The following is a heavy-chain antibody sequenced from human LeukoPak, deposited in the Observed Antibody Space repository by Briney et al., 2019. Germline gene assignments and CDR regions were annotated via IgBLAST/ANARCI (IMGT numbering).Heavy chain of an antibody. CDR3: AKGLGYRGYDIDPILDY. V-gene: IGHV3-9*01. Sequence: PGRSLRLSCAAYGFTFDDYAMHWVRQAPGKGLEWVAGINWKSGSIGHADSVEGRFTISRDNAKNSLFLQMNNLRTEDTAFYYCAKGLGYRGYDIDPILDYWGQGTLVTVSS. J-gene: IGHJ4*02. CDR2: INWKSGSI. CDR1: GFTFDDYA. D-gene: IGHD5-12*01.